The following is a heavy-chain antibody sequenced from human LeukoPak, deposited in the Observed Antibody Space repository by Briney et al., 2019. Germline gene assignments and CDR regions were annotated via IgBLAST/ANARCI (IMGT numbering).Heavy chain of an antibody. D-gene: IGHD3-16*01. CDR1: GLLFSDAW. Sequence: GGSLRLSCAVSGLLFSDAWMRWVRQAPGQGLEWVGRMKSKGGGGTTDYAAPVKGRFTISRDDSKNTLYLQMDSLQIEDTDVYYCTWMTTFFTVDFWGQGTRVTVSS. CDR3: TWMTTFFTVDF. J-gene: IGHJ4*02. V-gene: IGHV3-15*01. CDR2: MKSKGGGGTT.